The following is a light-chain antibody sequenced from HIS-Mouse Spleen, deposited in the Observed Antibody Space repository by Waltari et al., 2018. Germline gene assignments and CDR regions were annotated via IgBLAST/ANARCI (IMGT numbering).Light chain of an antibody. CDR2: AAS. Sequence: DIQLTQSPSFLSASVGDRVTITCRASQGISRYLSWYQQKPGKDPKLLIYAASTLQSGVPSRFRGSGSGTEFTLTISSLQPEDFATYYCQQLNSYPPTFVQGTKVEIK. CDR1: QGISRY. J-gene: IGKJ1*01. CDR3: QQLNSYPPT. V-gene: IGKV1-9*01.